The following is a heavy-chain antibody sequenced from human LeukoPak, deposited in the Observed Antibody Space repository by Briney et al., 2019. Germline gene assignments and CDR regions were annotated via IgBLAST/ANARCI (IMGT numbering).Heavy chain of an antibody. CDR2: IVVGSGNT. V-gene: IGHV1-58*01. CDR3: ARDMIVGAILDY. Sequence: SVKVSCKASGFTFTSSAVLWVRQARGQRLEWIGWIVVGSGNTNYAQKLQGRVTMTTDTSTSTAYMELRSLRSDDTAVYYCARDMIVGAILDYWGQGTLVTVSS. J-gene: IGHJ4*02. D-gene: IGHD1-26*01. CDR1: GFTFTSSA.